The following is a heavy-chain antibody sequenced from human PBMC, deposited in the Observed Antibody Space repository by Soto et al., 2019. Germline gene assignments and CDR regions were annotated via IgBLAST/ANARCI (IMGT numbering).Heavy chain of an antibody. CDR2: INPDTDDT. CDR1: GYTFIDYY. J-gene: IGHJ6*02. V-gene: IGHV1-2*02. CDR3: ARDYFDRSGLYGMDL. Sequence: ASVKVSCKASGYTFIDYYMHWVRQAPGQGPEWMGWINPDTDDTHYAQKFQGRLIMTRDTSINTVYMELSRLTSDDTAVYYCARDYFDRSGLYGMDLWGQGTTVTVSS. D-gene: IGHD3-22*01.